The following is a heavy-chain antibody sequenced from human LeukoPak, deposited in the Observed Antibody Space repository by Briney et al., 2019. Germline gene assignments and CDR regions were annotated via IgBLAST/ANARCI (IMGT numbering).Heavy chain of an antibody. CDR1: GLPIADFA. CDR2: ISGDGVRT. J-gene: IGHJ4*02. Sequence: GGSLRLSCVASGLPIADFAMHWVRQAPGKGLEWVSLISGDGVRTFYADSVKGRFSISRDNSKNSLYLEMNSLRTEDAAMYYCAKESGKFDYWGQGTLVAVSS. CDR3: AKESGKFDY. V-gene: IGHV3-43*02.